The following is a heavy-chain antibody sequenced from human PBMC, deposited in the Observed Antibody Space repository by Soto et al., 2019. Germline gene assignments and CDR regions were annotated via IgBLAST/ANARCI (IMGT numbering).Heavy chain of an antibody. D-gene: IGHD3-16*01. CDR2: IYHSGST. V-gene: IGHV4-4*02. J-gene: IGHJ4*02. Sequence: QVQLQESGPGLVKPSGTLSLSCAVSGGSISSSHWWTWVRQPPGKGLEWIGEIYHSGSTNYNPSLKRRVTISVDTSRNQSSLNLSSATAADTAVYYCASPGGGEDYWGQGILVTVSS. CDR1: GGSISSSHW. CDR3: ASPGGGEDY.